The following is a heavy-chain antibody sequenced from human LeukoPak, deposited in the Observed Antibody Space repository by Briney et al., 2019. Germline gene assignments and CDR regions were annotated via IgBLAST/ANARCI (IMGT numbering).Heavy chain of an antibody. D-gene: IGHD3-10*01. V-gene: IGHV3-21*01. J-gene: IGHJ4*02. Sequence: GASLRLSCAASGFTFSSYAMSWVRQAPGKGLEWVPSISSSSSYIYYADSVKGRFTISRDNAKNSLYLQMNSLRAEDTAVYYCARDRSYYGSGSYYKNWGQGTLVTVSS. CDR3: ARDRSYYGSGSYYKN. CDR2: ISSSSSYI. CDR1: GFTFSSYA.